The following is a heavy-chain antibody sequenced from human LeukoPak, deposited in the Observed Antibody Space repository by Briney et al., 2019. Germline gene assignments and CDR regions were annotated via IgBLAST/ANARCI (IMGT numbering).Heavy chain of an antibody. Sequence: LKXSCKXSGYSFTTYRIGWVRQMPGKGLEWMGVVSPGDSDTRYSPSFQGQVTISADKSISTAYLQWSSLKASDTAMYYCARHLDDSSGYYYRTMYYFDYWGQGTLVTVSS. J-gene: IGHJ4*02. CDR2: VSPGDSDT. V-gene: IGHV5-51*01. CDR3: ARHLDDSSGYYYRTMYYFDY. D-gene: IGHD3-22*01. CDR1: GYSFTTYR.